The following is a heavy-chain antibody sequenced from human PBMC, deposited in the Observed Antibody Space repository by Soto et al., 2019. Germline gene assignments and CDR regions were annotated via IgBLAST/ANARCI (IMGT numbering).Heavy chain of an antibody. V-gene: IGHV1-18*04. Sequence: GASVKVSCKASGYTFTSYGISWVRQAPGQGLEWMGWISAYNGNTNYAQKLQGRVTMTTDTSTSTAYMELRSLRSDDTAVYYCARGALYYSGGYDPNWFDPWGQGTLVTVSS. CDR2: ISAYNGNT. D-gene: IGHD1-26*01. J-gene: IGHJ5*02. CDR1: GYTFTSYG. CDR3: ARGALYYSGGYDPNWFDP.